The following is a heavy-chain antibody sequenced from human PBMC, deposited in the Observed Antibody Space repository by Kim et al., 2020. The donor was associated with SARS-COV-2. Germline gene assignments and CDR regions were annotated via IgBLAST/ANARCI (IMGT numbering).Heavy chain of an antibody. V-gene: IGHV1-3*01. D-gene: IGHD6-19*01. CDR3: ARGNRGWSVDY. Sequence: TKYSQKFQGRVPITRDTSASTAYMELSSLRSEETAVYYCARGNRGWSVDYWGQGTLVTVSS. J-gene: IGHJ4*02. CDR2: T.